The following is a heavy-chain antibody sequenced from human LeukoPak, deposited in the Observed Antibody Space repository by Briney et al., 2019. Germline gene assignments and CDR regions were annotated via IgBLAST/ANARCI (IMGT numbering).Heavy chain of an antibody. V-gene: IGHV4-34*01. D-gene: IGHD6-19*01. CDR3: ARGARVGYSSGWSIDY. CDR1: GGSFSGYY. CDR2: INHSGGT. Sequence: SETLSLTCAVYGGSFSGYYWSWIRQPPGKGLEWIGEINHSGGTNYNPSLKSRVTISADTSKNQFSLKLKSVTAADTAVYHGARGARVGYSSGWSIDYWGQGALVTVSS. J-gene: IGHJ4*02.